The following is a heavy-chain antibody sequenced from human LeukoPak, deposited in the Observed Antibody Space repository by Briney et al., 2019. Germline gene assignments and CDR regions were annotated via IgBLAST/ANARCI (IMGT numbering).Heavy chain of an antibody. CDR3: ARDRILAAGYFDL. J-gene: IGHJ2*01. CDR1: GLTFSSYG. CDR2: IWYDGSNK. Sequence: GGSLRLSCAASGLTFSSYGMHWVRQAPGKGLEWVAVIWYDGSNKYYADSVKGRFTISRDNSKNTLYLQMNSLRAEDTAVYYCARDRILAAGYFDLWGRGTLVTVSS. V-gene: IGHV3-33*01. D-gene: IGHD6-13*01.